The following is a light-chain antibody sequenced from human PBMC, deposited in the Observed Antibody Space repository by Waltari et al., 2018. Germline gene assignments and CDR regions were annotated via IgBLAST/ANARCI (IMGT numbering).Light chain of an antibody. Sequence: QSALTQPRSVSGSPGQSVTISCTGTSSDVGGYNYVSWYQQHPGKAPKFRIYDVSKRPSGVPDRFSGSKSGNTASLTISGLQAEDEADYYCCSYAGSYTHVVFGGGTKVTVL. CDR1: SSDVGGYNY. J-gene: IGLJ2*01. CDR2: DVS. V-gene: IGLV2-11*01. CDR3: CSYAGSYTHVV.